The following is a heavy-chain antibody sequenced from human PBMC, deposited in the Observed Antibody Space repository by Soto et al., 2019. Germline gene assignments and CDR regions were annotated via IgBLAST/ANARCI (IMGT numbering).Heavy chain of an antibody. D-gene: IGHD1-1*01. CDR1: GFAISRGYY. J-gene: IGHJ4*02. CDR3: AREKVGTTFFDN. V-gene: IGHV4-38-2*02. CDR2: IYPSVSS. Sequence: SETLSLTSSVSGFAISRGYYWSWVRQPPGKGLEWIGSIYPSVSSYHNPSLATRLRLSIDTSKNQFTLNLTSVTAADTALYFSAREKVGTTFFDNWGLGIQVTVSS.